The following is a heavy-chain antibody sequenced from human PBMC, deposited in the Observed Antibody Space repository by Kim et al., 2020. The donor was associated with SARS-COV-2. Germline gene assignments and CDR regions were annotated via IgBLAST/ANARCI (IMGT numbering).Heavy chain of an antibody. CDR1: GFTFSSYW. V-gene: IGHV3-74*01. CDR3: ARGKYLGMDV. J-gene: IGHJ6*01. D-gene: IGHD2-2*01. Sequence: GGSLRLSCAASGFTFSSYWMHWVRQAPGKGLVWVSRINGDGSSTNYADSVKGRFTISRDNAKNTLYLQMNSLRAEDTALYYCARGKYLGMDVWGQGTTV. CDR2: INGDGSST.